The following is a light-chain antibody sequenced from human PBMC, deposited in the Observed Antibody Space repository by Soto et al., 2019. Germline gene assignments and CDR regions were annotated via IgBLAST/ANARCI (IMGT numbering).Light chain of an antibody. CDR2: GAS. CDR3: QQYNNWPLT. Sequence: EIVLTQSPDTLSLSPGERATLSCRASQSVSSSYLGWYQQKPGQAPRLLIYGASSRATGIPARFSGSQSGTEFTLTISSLLSEDFAVYSCQQYNNWPLTFGGGTKVDIK. J-gene: IGKJ4*01. CDR1: QSVSSSY. V-gene: IGKV3D-15*01.